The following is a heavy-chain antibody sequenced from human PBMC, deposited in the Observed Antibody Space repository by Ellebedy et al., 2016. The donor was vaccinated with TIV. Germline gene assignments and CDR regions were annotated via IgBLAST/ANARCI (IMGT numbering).Heavy chain of an antibody. CDR1: GFTFSSSW. CDR2: INGDGSNI. D-gene: IGHD1-20*01. CDR3: ARDPYNWNGPFDY. V-gene: IGHV3-74*01. J-gene: IGHJ4*02. Sequence: PGGSLRLSCAASGFTFSSSWVHWVRQVPGKGLVWVARINGDGSNIGYADSVKGRFTISRDNAKSTLYLQMNSLRAEDTAVYYRARDPYNWNGPFDYWGQGTLVTVSS.